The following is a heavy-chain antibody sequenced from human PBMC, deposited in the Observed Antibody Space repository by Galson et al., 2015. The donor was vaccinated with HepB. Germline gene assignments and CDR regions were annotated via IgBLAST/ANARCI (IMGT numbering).Heavy chain of an antibody. Sequence: SVKVSCKASGYTFTSYDINWVRQATGQGLEWMGWMNPNSGNTGYAQKFQGRVTMTRNTSISTAYMELSSLRSEDTAVYYCARGQTMGGDYGYYYYYYGMDVWGQGTTVTVSS. CDR3: ARGQTMGGDYGYYYYYYGMDV. CDR2: MNPNSGNT. CDR1: GYTFTSYD. V-gene: IGHV1-8*01. J-gene: IGHJ6*02. D-gene: IGHD4-17*01.